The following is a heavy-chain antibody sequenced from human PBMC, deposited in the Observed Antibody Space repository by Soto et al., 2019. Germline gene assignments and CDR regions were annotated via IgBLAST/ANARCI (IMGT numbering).Heavy chain of an antibody. Sequence: EVQVLESGGGWGQPGGSLILSCAASGFTFSSYAMTWVRQAPGRGLEWVSSISDSGGSGGTFYPDSVKGRFTISRDNYKNTLYVQMNSLRVEDTAVYYCAKEGSVTDAFDVWGRGPMVTVS. CDR2: ISDSGGSGGT. D-gene: IGHD5-18*01. CDR1: GFTFSSYA. V-gene: IGHV3-23*01. J-gene: IGHJ3*01. CDR3: AKEGSVTDAFDV.